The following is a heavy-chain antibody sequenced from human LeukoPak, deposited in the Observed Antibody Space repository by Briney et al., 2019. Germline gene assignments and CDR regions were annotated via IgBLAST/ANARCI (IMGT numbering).Heavy chain of an antibody. D-gene: IGHD4-23*01. CDR2: LHNIGST. J-gene: IGHJ4*02. CDR3: ARHPDYGGNFDS. CDR1: GGSISSHTYF. Sequence: PSETLSLTCTVSGGSISSHTYFWGWIRRPPGKGLEWIGSLHNIGSTNYNPSLKSRVTISVDTSKNQFSLKLSSVTAADTAVYYCARHPDYGGNFDSWGQGTLVTVSS. V-gene: IGHV4-39*01.